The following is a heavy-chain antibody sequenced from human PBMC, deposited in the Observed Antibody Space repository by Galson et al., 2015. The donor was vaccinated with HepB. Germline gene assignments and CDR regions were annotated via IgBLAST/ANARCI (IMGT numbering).Heavy chain of an antibody. CDR1: GFTFSSYS. CDR3: ARLMVRGFDY. Sequence: SLRLSCAASGFTFSSYSMNWVRQAPGKGLEWVSYISSSSSTIYYADSVKGRFTISRDNAKNSLYLQMNSLRAEDTAVYYCARLMVRGFDYWGQGTLVTVSS. D-gene: IGHD3-10*01. V-gene: IGHV3-48*01. CDR2: ISSSSSTI. J-gene: IGHJ4*02.